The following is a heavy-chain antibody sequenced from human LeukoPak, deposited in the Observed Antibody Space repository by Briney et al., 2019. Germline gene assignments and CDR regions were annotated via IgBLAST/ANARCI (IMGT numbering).Heavy chain of an antibody. D-gene: IGHD3-22*01. Sequence: GGSLRLSCAASGFSVSTKFMSRVRQAPGKGLEWVSSFYRGGSTRYVDSVKGRFTTSRDHSKNTMYLQMNSLRVEDTAVYYCARYYDSSGYTQGAFDIWGQGTMVTVS. CDR1: GFSVSTKF. V-gene: IGHV3-66*02. CDR2: FYRGGST. J-gene: IGHJ3*02. CDR3: ARYYDSSGYTQGAFDI.